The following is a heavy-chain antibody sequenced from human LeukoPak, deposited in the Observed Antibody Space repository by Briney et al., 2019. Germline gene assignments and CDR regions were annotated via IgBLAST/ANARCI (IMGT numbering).Heavy chain of an antibody. CDR1: GGSFSGYY. J-gene: IGHJ5*02. V-gene: IGHV4-34*01. CDR2: INYSGST. D-gene: IGHD2-2*01. Sequence: PSETLSLTCAVYGGSFSGYYWSWIRQPPGKGLEWIGEINYSGSTNYNPSLKSRVTISVDTSKNQFSLKLSSVTAADTAVYYCARALAFGIVVVPAALGGWFDPWGQGTLVTVSS. CDR3: ARALAFGIVVVPAALGGWFDP.